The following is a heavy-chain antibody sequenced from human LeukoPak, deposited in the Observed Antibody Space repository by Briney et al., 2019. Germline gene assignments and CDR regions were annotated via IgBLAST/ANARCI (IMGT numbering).Heavy chain of an antibody. CDR1: GFTVSRNY. Sequence: GGSLRLSCAASGFTVSRNYMSWVRQAPGKGLEWVSVIFPSGSTYYTDSLKGRFTISRDNSKNTLYLQMNSLRAEDTAVYYCARERSYCSTSTCVYYGLDVWGQGTTVTVSS. J-gene: IGHJ6*02. V-gene: IGHV3-53*01. CDR2: IFPSGST. D-gene: IGHD2-2*01. CDR3: ARERSYCSTSTCVYYGLDV.